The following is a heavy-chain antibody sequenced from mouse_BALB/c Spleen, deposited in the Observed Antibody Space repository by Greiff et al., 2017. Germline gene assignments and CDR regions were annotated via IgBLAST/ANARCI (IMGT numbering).Heavy chain of an antibody. CDR2: IDPSDSYT. CDR1: GCTFTSYW. Sequence: VQLQQPGAELVKPGASVKLSCKASGCTFTSYWMHWVKQRPGQGLEWIGEIDPSDSYTNYNQKFKGKATLTVDKSSSTAYMQLSSLTSEDSAVYYCARGYGSRGDYWGQGTTLTVSS. D-gene: IGHD1-1*01. V-gene: IGHV1-69*02. J-gene: IGHJ2*01. CDR3: ARGYGSRGDY.